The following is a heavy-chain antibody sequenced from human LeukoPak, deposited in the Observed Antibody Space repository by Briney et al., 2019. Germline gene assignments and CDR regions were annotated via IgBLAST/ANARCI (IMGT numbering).Heavy chain of an antibody. D-gene: IGHD3-10*01. CDR2: MNPNSGNT. Sequence: ASVKVSCKASGYTFTSYDINWVRQATGQGLEWMGWMNPNSGNTGYAQKFQGRVTMTRNTSISTAYMELSSLRSEDTAVYYCARGRGAKLLWFGELPDPWGQGTLVTVSS. V-gene: IGHV1-8*01. CDR3: ARGRGAKLLWFGELPDP. CDR1: GYTFTSYD. J-gene: IGHJ5*02.